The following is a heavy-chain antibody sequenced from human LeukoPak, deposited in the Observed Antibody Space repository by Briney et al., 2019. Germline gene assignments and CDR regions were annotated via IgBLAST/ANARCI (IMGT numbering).Heavy chain of an antibody. D-gene: IGHD4-17*01. J-gene: IGHJ4*02. V-gene: IGHV4-34*01. Sequence: SETLSLTCAVYGGSFSGYYWSWIRQPPGKGLEWIGEINHSGSTNYNPSLKSRVTISVDKSKNQFSLKLSSVTAADTAVYYCARGSGAYGELDYWGQGTLVTVSS. CDR3: ARGSGAYGELDY. CDR2: INHSGST. CDR1: GGSFSGYY.